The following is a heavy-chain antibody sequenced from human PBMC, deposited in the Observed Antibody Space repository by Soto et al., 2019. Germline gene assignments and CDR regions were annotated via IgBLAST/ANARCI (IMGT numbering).Heavy chain of an antibody. D-gene: IGHD2-15*01. Sequence: QVQLQESGPGLMKPSETLSLICTVSGGSMSGYHWTWIRQSPGKEMEFIGSVFDSGSTKSNPSLRSRVAISMDASKRQFSLTLSSVTAADTAVYYCASCLNSAGSCLRFLRWGQGNLVNVSS. V-gene: IGHV4-59*12. J-gene: IGHJ1*01. CDR1: GGSMSGYH. CDR2: VFDSGST. CDR3: ASCLNSAGSCLRFLR.